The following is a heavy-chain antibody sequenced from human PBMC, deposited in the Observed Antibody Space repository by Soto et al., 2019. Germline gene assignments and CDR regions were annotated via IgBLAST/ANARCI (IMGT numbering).Heavy chain of an antibody. D-gene: IGHD3-22*01. CDR3: ARGRTVRNYADDSSDYFYFFDY. CDR1: GGAVSALY. J-gene: IGHJ4*02. CDR2: VYYTGST. Sequence: SLTYTVSGGAVSALYGDWVRQCPGKELEWIGYVYYTGSTNYNPSLKSRVTISVDRSKNQFSLKLTSANAADTAVYYCARGRTVRNYADDSSDYFYFFDYWGQGTQVTVSS. V-gene: IGHV4-59*02.